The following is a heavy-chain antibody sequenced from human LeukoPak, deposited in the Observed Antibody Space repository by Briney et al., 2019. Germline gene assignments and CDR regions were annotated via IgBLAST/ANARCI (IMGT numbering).Heavy chain of an antibody. J-gene: IGHJ5*02. CDR1: GFTFSSYE. D-gene: IGHD6-13*01. Sequence: SGGSLRLSCAASGFTFSSYEMNWVRQAPGKGLEWVSYMSSRGSIIFYADSVKGRFTISRDNAKNSLYLQMGSLRVEDTAVYYCARGAAGGMYNWFDPWGQGTLVTVSS. CDR3: ARGAAGGMYNWFDP. CDR2: MSSRGSII. V-gene: IGHV3-48*03.